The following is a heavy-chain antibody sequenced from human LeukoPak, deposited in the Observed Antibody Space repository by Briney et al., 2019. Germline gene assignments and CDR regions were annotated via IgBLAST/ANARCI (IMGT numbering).Heavy chain of an antibody. CDR1: GDTFTSDG. Sequence: GSVRVSCEASGDTFTSDGISWGRQTPGQGRERMGWISGYKGNTNYAQKLQGTFTMPTDTSTSTAYMELSTLTSDDTAVYYCARDAPGYYYDSSGYYYYGMDVWGQGTTVTVSS. D-gene: IGHD3-22*01. CDR2: ISGYKGNT. V-gene: IGHV1-18*01. CDR3: ARDAPGYYYDSSGYYYYGMDV. J-gene: IGHJ6*02.